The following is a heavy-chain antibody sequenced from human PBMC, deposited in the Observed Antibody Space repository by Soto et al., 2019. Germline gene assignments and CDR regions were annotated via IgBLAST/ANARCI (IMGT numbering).Heavy chain of an antibody. CDR3: ARAHGSSSGGPVDY. Sequence: SETLSLTCTVSGGSISSYYWSWIRQPPGKGLEWIGYIYYSGSTNYNPSLKSRVTISVDTSKNQFSLKLSSVTAADTAVYYCARAHGSSSGGPVDYWGQGTLVTVSS. CDR2: IYYSGST. CDR1: GGSISSYY. V-gene: IGHV4-59*01. D-gene: IGHD6-6*01. J-gene: IGHJ4*02.